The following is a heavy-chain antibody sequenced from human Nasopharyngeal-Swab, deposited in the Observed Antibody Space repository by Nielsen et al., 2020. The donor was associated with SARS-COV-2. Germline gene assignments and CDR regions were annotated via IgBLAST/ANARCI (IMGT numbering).Heavy chain of an antibody. CDR3: ARAGMGSYFDY. CDR1: GGSISSYY. Sequence: GSLRLSCTVSGGSISSYYWSWIRQPPGKGLEWIGYIYYSGSTNYNPSLKSRVTISVDTSKNQFSLKLSSVTAADTAVYYCARAGMGSYFDYWGQGTLVTVSS. V-gene: IGHV4-59*01. J-gene: IGHJ4*02. D-gene: IGHD3-10*01. CDR2: IYYSGST.